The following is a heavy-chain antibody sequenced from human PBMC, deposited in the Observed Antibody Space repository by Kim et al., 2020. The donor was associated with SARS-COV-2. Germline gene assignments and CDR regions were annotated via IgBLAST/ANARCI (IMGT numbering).Heavy chain of an antibody. CDR2: IRSKAHGGTT. V-gene: IGHV3-15*05. CDR1: GFTFSDFW. CDR3: VREPHFDY. Sequence: GGSLRLSCAASGFTFSDFWMSWVRQAPGKGLEWVGRIRSKAHGGTTDLAAPARGRFTISRDDSKDTLFLQMNSLRAEDTAMYYCVREPHFDYWGQGTLVTFSS. J-gene: IGHJ4*02.